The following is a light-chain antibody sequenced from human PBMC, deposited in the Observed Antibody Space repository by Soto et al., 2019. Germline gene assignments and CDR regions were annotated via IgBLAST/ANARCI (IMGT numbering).Light chain of an antibody. V-gene: IGKV3-20*01. CDR3: QQYVTLPLT. CDR2: GTI. CDR1: QSVSNNF. Sequence: GLSLSVCAVSLYPGERATLSCRASQSVSNNFLAWYQQRRGQAPRLLIYGTISRAAGIPDRFSGSGSGTEFTLTISSLQSEDFAVYYCQQYVTLPLTFGGGSKVAIK. J-gene: IGKJ4*01.